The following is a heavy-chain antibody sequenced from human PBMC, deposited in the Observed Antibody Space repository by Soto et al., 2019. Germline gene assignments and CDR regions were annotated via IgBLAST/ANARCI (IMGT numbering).Heavy chain of an antibody. CDR2: SSNSGTIS. J-gene: IGHJ4*02. V-gene: IGHV3-11*05. Sequence: PGGSLRLSCEGSGFTFSDYYISWIRQAPGKGLEWISYSSNSGTISRYADSVKGRFSISRDNTKNLLYLQMNSLRAEDTAVYYCARARPINYYDSSGYCEHWGQGTLVTVSS. CDR1: GFTFSDYY. CDR3: ARARPINYYDSSGYCEH. D-gene: IGHD3-22*01.